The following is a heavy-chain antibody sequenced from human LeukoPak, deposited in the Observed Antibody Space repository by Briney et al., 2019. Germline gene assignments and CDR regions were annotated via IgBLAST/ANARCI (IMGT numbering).Heavy chain of an antibody. CDR1: GYTFTSYY. D-gene: IGHD1-26*01. CDR2: MNPNSGNT. CDR3: ARGVGGSYYN. J-gene: IGHJ4*02. Sequence: ASVKVSCKASGYTFTSYYMHWVRQAPGQGLEWMGWMNPNSGNTGYAQKFQGRVTMTRNTSISTAYMELSSLRSEDTAVYYCARGVGGSYYNWGQGTLVTVSS. V-gene: IGHV1-8*02.